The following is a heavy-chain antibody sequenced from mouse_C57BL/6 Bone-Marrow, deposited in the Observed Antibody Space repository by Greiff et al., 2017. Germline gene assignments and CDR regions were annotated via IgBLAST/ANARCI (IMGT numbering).Heavy chain of an antibody. CDR1: GYTFTSYW. CDR3: ARFDYDKAFAY. V-gene: IGHV1-69*01. CDR2: IDPSDSYT. J-gene: IGHJ3*01. D-gene: IGHD2-4*01. Sequence: QVQLQQPGAELVMPGASVKLSCKASGYTFTSYWMHWVKQRPGQGLEWIGEIDPSDSYTNYNQKFKGKSTLTVDKSSSTAYMQLSSLTSEDSAVYYCARFDYDKAFAYWGQGTLVTVSA.